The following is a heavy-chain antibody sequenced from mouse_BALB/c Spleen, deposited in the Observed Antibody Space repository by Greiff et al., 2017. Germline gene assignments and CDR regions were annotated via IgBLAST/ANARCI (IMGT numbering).Heavy chain of an antibody. CDR3: ARERSAMDY. Sequence: EVKVEESGGGLVQPGGSRKLSCAASGFTFSSFGMHWVRQAPEKGLEWVAYISSGSSTIYYADTVKGRFTISRDNPKNTLFLQMTSLRSEDTAMYDCARERSAMDYWGQGTSVTVSS. CDR1: GFTFSSFG. J-gene: IGHJ4*01. CDR2: ISSGSSTI. V-gene: IGHV5-17*02.